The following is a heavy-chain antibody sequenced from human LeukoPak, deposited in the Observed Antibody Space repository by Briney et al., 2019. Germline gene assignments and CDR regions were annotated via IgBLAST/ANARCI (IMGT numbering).Heavy chain of an antibody. CDR1: GGTFSSYA. Sequence: GASVKVSCKASGGTFSSYAISWVRQAPGQGLEWMGRIIPIFGIANYAQKFQGRVTITADKSTSTAYMELSSLRSEDTAVYYCAPDLYSIRWYEVVNWGQGTLVTVSS. D-gene: IGHD6-13*01. CDR3: APDLYSIRWYEVVN. CDR2: IIPIFGIA. J-gene: IGHJ4*02. V-gene: IGHV1-69*04.